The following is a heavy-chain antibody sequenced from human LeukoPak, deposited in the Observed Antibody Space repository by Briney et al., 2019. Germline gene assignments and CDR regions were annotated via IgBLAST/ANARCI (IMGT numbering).Heavy chain of an antibody. CDR1: GYTFTSYD. CDR3: ARYSSGWTGSGIMDV. J-gene: IGHJ6*03. D-gene: IGHD6-19*01. V-gene: IGHV1-8*01. Sequence: ASVTASCKASGYTFTSYDINWVRQATGQGLEWMGWMNPNSGNTGYAQKFQGRVTMTRNTSISTAYMELSSLRSEDTAVYYCARYSSGWTGSGIMDVWGKGTTVTVSS. CDR2: MNPNSGNT.